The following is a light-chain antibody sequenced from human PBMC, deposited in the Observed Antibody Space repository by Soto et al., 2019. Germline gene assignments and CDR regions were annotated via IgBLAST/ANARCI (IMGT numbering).Light chain of an antibody. V-gene: IGLV2-23*01. CDR2: EGS. CDR3: CSYAGTRPPVL. CDR1: SSDVGTYNL. Sequence: QSVLTQPASVSGSPGQSITISCTGSSSDVGTYNLVSWYQQHPGRAPKLMIYEGSKRPSGVSDRFSGSKSGNTASLTTSGLQAEDEAAYYCCSYAGTRPPVLFGGVTKLTVL. J-gene: IGLJ2*01.